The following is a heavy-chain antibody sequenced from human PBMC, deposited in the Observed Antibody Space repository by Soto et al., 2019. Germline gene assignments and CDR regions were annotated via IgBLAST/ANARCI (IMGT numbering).Heavy chain of an antibody. J-gene: IGHJ4*02. V-gene: IGHV3-74*01. CDR3: ARGGAYGDYRSDY. CDR1: GFNFSIYW. Sequence: EVQLVESGGGLAEHGGSLRLSCAASGFNFSIYWMHWVRQAPGKGLVWVSRINSDGSHTDYADSVTGRFTISSDNANNTLYLQINRLGDEDTAVFYCARGGAYGDYRSDYWGQGTLVTVSS. D-gene: IGHD4-17*01. CDR2: INSDGSHT.